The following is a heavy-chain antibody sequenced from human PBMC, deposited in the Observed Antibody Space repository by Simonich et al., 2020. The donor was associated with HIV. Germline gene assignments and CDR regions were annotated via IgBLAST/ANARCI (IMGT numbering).Heavy chain of an antibody. D-gene: IGHD2-21*02. V-gene: IGHV1-46*01. CDR3: ARDGVEVVTSGPSVVVTAIHI. Sequence: GAEVKKPGASVKVSCKASGYTFTSYYMHWVRQAPGQGLEWMGIINPSDGSTSYAQKFQGRVTMTRDTSTSTVYMELSSLRSDDTAVYYCARDGVEVVTSGPSVVVTAIHIWGQGTMVTVSS. CDR2: INPSDGST. CDR1: GYTFTSYY. J-gene: IGHJ3*02.